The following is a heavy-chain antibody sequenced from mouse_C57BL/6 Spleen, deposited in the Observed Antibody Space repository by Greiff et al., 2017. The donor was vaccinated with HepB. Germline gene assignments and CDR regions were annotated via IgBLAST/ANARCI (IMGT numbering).Heavy chain of an antibody. CDR1: GYTFTDYN. V-gene: IGHV1-18*01. CDR2: INPNNGGT. D-gene: IGHD1-2*01. Sequence: VQLKQSGPELVKPGASVKIPCKASGYTFTDYNMDWVKQSHGKSLEWIGDINPNNGGTIYNQKFKGKATLTVDKSSSTAYMELRSLTSEDTAVYYCARSTANWGCRYFDVWGTGTTVTVSS. J-gene: IGHJ1*03. CDR3: ARSTANWGCRYFDV.